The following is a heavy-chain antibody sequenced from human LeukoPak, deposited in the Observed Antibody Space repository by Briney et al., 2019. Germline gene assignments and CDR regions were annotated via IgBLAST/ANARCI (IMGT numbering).Heavy chain of an antibody. CDR2: INPNSGGT. D-gene: IGHD3-16*02. V-gene: IGHV1-2*02. CDR1: GYTFTGYY. CDR3: ARDYDYVWGSYRPYYFDY. J-gene: IGHJ4*02. Sequence: ASVKVSCKASGYTFTGYYMHWVRQAPGQGLEWMGWINPNSGGTNYAQKFQGRVTMTRDTSISTAYMELSRLRSDDTAVYYCARDYDYVWGSYRPYYFDYWGQGTLVTVSS.